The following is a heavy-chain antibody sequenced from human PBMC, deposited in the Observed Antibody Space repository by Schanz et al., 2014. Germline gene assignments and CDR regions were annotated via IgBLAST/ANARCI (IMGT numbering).Heavy chain of an antibody. CDR3: ARKGNSGSFTNFDY. D-gene: IGHD3-10*01. Sequence: QVQLVQSGSELKKPGASVKVSCKASGYTFSSYGMNWVRQAPGQGPEWMEWINTNTGNPMYAQGFTGRFVFSLDSSVSVAYLQISSLKAEDTALYYCARKGNSGSFTNFDYWGQGTPVTVSS. J-gene: IGHJ4*02. CDR1: GYTFSSYG. V-gene: IGHV7-4-1*04. CDR2: INTNTGNP.